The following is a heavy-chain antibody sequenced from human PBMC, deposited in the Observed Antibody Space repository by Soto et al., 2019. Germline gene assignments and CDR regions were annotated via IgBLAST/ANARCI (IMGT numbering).Heavy chain of an antibody. CDR3: ARACSSNSCYDVFDY. D-gene: IGHD2-2*01. V-gene: IGHV4-4*07. Sequence: RSLTCTVSGGSISSYYWSWIRQPAGKGLEWIGRIYTSGSTNYNPSLKSRVTMSVDTSKNQFSLKLSSVTAADTAVYYCARACSSNSCYDVFDYWGQGTLVTV. CDR1: GGSISSYY. J-gene: IGHJ4*02. CDR2: IYTSGST.